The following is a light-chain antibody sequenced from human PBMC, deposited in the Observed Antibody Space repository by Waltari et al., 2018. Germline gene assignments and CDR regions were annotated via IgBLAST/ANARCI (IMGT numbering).Light chain of an antibody. CDR3: QSSDSSLVV. CDR1: SGSIASNY. V-gene: IGLV6-57*04. Sequence: NFMLTQPHSVSESPGKTITISCTRSSGSIASNYVQWYQQRPGSAPTTVIYEDNQRPSGVPDRFSGSTDSSANSASLTIAGLKTEDEADYYCQSSDSSLVVFGGGTKLTVL. J-gene: IGLJ2*01. CDR2: EDN.